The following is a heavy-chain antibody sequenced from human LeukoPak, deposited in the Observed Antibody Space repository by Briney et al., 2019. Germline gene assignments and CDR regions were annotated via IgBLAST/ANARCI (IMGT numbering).Heavy chain of an antibody. Sequence: GGSLRLSCAASGFTFSSYGMHWVRQAPGKGPEWVAVISYDGSNKYYADSVKGRFTISRDNSKNTLYLQMNSLRAEDTAVYYCAKDLLELGYYYYYGMDVWGQGTTVTVSS. J-gene: IGHJ6*02. D-gene: IGHD1-7*01. CDR1: GFTFSSYG. CDR3: AKDLLELGYYYYYGMDV. V-gene: IGHV3-30*18. CDR2: ISYDGSNK.